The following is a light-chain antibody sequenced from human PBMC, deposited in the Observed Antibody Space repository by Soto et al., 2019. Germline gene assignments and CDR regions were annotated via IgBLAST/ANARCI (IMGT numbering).Light chain of an antibody. Sequence: DIQMTQSPSTVSASVGDRVTITCRASQPISSWLAWFRQRPGKAPELLIYAASTLHNGVPSRFSGSGSGTDFALTISGLQPEDFATYSCQQASSFPLTFGQGTRVDIK. J-gene: IGKJ2*01. CDR1: QPISSW. CDR2: AAS. CDR3: QQASSFPLT. V-gene: IGKV1-12*01.